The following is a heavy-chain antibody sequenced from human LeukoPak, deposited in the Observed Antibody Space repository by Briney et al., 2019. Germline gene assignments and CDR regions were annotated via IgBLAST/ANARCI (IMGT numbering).Heavy chain of an antibody. CDR1: GYTFTSYG. CDR2: ISAYNGNT. Sequence: ASVKVSCKASGYTFTSYGISWVRQAPGQGLEWMGWISAYNGNTNYAQKLQGRVTMTTDTSTSTAYMELRSLRSEDTAVYYCARVATGRYCSGGSCYSDYWGQGTLVTVSS. CDR3: ARVATGRYCSGGSCYSDY. V-gene: IGHV1-18*01. D-gene: IGHD2-15*01. J-gene: IGHJ4*02.